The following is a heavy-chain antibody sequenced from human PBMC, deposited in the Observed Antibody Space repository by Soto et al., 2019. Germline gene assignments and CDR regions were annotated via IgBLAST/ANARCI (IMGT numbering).Heavy chain of an antibody. J-gene: IGHJ6*02. D-gene: IGHD3-10*01. V-gene: IGHV1-8*02. CDR3: ARWSWFGDLGNFGYALDV. CDR1: GDTFGSYD. CDR2: MNPNSGGT. Sequence: QAQLVQSGAEVKKPGASVKVSCKASGDTFGSYDVNWVRQASGHGLEWMGWMNPNSGGTGYAQKFRDRVTMTSNTSISTAYLDLSSLRSENTAVYYCARWSWFGDLGNFGYALDVWGQGTTVTFSS.